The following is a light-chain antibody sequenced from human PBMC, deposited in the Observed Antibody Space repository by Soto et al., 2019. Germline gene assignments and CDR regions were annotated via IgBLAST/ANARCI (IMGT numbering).Light chain of an antibody. Sequence: QSVLTQPASVSGSPGQSITISCTGTSSDVGGYNYVSWYQQHPGKAPKLMIYDVSNRPSGVYNRFSGSKSGNTASLTISGLQAEDEADYNCSSYTSSSILGYVFGTGTKVTVL. CDR1: SSDVGGYNY. CDR3: SSYTSSSILGYV. CDR2: DVS. J-gene: IGLJ1*01. V-gene: IGLV2-14*01.